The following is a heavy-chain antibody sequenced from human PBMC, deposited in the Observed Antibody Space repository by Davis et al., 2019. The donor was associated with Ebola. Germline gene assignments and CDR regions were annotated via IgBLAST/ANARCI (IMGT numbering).Heavy chain of an antibody. Sequence: AASVKVSCKASGYTFTSYYMHWVRQAPGQGLEWMGWISAYNGNTNYAQKFQGRVTMTRDTSITTAYMELSSLTSEDTAVYYCVRYPPSNWNEFDYWGQGTLVTVSS. V-gene: IGHV1-2*02. CDR2: ISAYNGNT. D-gene: IGHD1-20*01. J-gene: IGHJ4*02. CDR1: GYTFTSYY. CDR3: VRYPPSNWNEFDY.